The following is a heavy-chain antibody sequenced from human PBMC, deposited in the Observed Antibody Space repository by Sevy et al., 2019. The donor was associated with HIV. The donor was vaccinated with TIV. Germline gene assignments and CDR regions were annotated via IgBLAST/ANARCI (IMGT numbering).Heavy chain of an antibody. V-gene: IGHV3-30-3*01. Sequence: GGSLRLSCAASGFTFSSYAMHWVRQAPGKGLEWVAVISYDGSNKYYADSVKGRFTISRDNSKNTLYLQMNSLRAEDTAVYYSARELRFLEWLSFVFDYWGQGTLVTVSS. CDR1: GFTFSSYA. CDR3: ARELRFLEWLSFVFDY. D-gene: IGHD3-3*01. J-gene: IGHJ4*02. CDR2: ISYDGSNK.